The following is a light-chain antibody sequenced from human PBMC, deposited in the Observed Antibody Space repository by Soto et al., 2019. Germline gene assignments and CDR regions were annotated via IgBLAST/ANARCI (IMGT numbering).Light chain of an antibody. Sequence: DIQMTQSPSSLSASVGDRVTVTFRASQSISTSLNWYQQRPGKAPKLLIYAASNLQSGVPSRFSGSGSGTDFTLTVSSLQPEDFATYYCQQSHNTPRTFGQGTKVEMK. CDR2: AAS. J-gene: IGKJ1*01. CDR3: QQSHNTPRT. V-gene: IGKV1-39*01. CDR1: QSISTS.